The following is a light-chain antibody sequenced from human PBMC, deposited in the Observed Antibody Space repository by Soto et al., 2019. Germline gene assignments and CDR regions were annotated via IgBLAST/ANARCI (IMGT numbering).Light chain of an antibody. CDR3: QSYDSSLSGLV. J-gene: IGLJ1*01. V-gene: IGLV1-40*01. CDR1: SSDIGAGYD. CDR2: GNS. Sequence: QSVLTQPPSVSGAPGQTVTISCTGSSSDIGAGYDVHWYQQLPGTAPKILIYGNSNRPSGVPHRFSGSKSGNSASLAITGLQAEEEADYYCQSYDSSLSGLVFGTGTKVTVL.